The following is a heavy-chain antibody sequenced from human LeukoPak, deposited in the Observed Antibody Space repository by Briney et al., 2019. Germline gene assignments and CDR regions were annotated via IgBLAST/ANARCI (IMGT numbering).Heavy chain of an antibody. CDR1: GFPFTTYN. V-gene: IGHV3-48*01. D-gene: IGHD3-16*02. Sequence: PGGSLRLSCAVSGFPFTTYNMNWVRQAPGKGLEWVSYIGSSSSTIYYADSVKGRFTVSRDNAKNSLDLQMNSLRSEDTAVYYCVRDRGISFYFDYWGQGTLVTVSS. CDR3: VRDRGISFYFDY. CDR2: IGSSSSTI. J-gene: IGHJ4*02.